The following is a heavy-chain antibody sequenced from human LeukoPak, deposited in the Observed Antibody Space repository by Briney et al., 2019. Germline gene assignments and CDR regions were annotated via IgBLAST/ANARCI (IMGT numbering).Heavy chain of an antibody. V-gene: IGHV4-4*08. Sequence: PSETLTLTCTVSGCSISTYHWSWIRQPPGKGLEWMGYIYTSGSNKHYTYPNRRLTILVDKYKNHCSLKQMSVTTADTAADYYSRRITYMDVWGNGTSVTASS. D-gene: IGHD3-10*01. CDR1: GCSISTYH. J-gene: IGHJ6*03. CDR2: IYTSGSN. CDR3: SRRITYMDV.